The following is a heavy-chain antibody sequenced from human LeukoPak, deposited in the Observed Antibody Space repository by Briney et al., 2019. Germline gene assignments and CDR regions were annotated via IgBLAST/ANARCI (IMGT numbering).Heavy chain of an antibody. Sequence: ASVKVSCKASGYTFTSYYMHWVRQAPGQGLEWMGIINPSGGSTSYAQKFQGRVTMTRDTSTSAVYMELSSLRSEDTAVYHCARVSDRLYYYDSSGGLDYWGQGTLVTVSS. CDR3: ARVSDRLYYYDSSGGLDY. CDR2: INPSGGST. CDR1: GYTFTSYY. V-gene: IGHV1-46*01. D-gene: IGHD3-22*01. J-gene: IGHJ4*02.